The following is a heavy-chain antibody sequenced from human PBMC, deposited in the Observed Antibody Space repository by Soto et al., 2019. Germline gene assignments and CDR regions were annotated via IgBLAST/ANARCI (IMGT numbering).Heavy chain of an antibody. D-gene: IGHD3-22*01. V-gene: IGHV3-23*01. CDR2: ISRYGDFT. J-gene: IGHJ4*02. CDR3: AKDRYLDHDSRGYLFDN. Sequence: GGSLRLSCAACGFTFNIYAMTWVRQAPGKGMEWVSAISRYGDFTYYADSAEGRFTISRDNSKNTLYLQMNSLRAEDTAVYYCAKDRYLDHDSRGYLFDNWGQGTLVTVSS. CDR1: GFTFNIYA.